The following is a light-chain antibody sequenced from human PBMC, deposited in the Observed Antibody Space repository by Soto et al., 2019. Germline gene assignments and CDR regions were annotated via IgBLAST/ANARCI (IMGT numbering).Light chain of an antibody. Sequence: QSVLTQPASVSGSPGQSITISCTGTSSDVGSYNYVSWYQQHPGKAPKLMIYEVSNRPSGVSNRFSGSKSGNTASLTISGLQAEDEADYYCSSYTGSSAPGVFGTGTKLTVL. V-gene: IGLV2-14*01. J-gene: IGLJ1*01. CDR2: EVS. CDR1: SSDVGSYNY. CDR3: SSYTGSSAPGV.